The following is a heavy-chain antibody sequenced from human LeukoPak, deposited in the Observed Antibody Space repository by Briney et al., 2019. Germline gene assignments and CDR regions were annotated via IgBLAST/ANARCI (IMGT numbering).Heavy chain of an antibody. V-gene: IGHV3-48*04. CDR2: ISGSSGTI. D-gene: IGHD3-3*01. J-gene: IGHJ6*03. CDR1: GFSFSGYS. Sequence: GGSLRLSCAASGFSFSGYSMNWVRQAPGKGLEWVSYISGSSGTICNADSVTGRFTISRDNAKNSLYLQMNSLRAEDTALYYCARGQGDFWSGSYYYYYMDVWGKGTTVTVSS. CDR3: ARGQGDFWSGSYYYYYMDV.